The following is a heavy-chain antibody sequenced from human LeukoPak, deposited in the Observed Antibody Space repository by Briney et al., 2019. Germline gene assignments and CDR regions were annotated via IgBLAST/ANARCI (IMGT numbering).Heavy chain of an antibody. CDR1: GGSISSSNW. J-gene: IGHJ3*02. CDR3: ARAEHDYGDYSDAFDI. CDR2: IYHSGST. Sequence: TSGTLSLTCAVSGGSISSSNWWSWVRQPPGKGLEWIGEIYHSGSTNYNPSLKSRVTISVDRSKNQFSLKLSSVTAADTAVYYCARAEHDYGDYSDAFDIWGQGTMVTVSS. D-gene: IGHD4-17*01. V-gene: IGHV4-4*02.